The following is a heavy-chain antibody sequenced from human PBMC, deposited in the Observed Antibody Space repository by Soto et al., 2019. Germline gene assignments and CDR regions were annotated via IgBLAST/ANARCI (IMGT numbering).Heavy chain of an antibody. CDR2: ISAYNGNT. CDR3: ARDRYCSGGSCYLMNAFDI. J-gene: IGHJ3*02. D-gene: IGHD2-15*01. Sequence: EASVKVSCKASGYTFTSYGISWVRQAPGQGLEWMGWISAYNGNTNYAQKLQGRVTMTTDTSTSTAYMELRSLRSDDTAVYYCARDRYCSGGSCYLMNAFDIWGQGTMVTVSS. CDR1: GYTFTSYG. V-gene: IGHV1-18*01.